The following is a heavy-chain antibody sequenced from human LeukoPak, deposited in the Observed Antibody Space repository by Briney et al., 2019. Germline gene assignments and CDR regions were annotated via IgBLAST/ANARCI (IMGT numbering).Heavy chain of an antibody. CDR3: ARGAYVSDY. CDR2: IYTSGST. Sequence: PSETLSLTCTVSGGSISSGSYYWRWIRQPAGKGLEWIGRIYTSGSTNYNPSLKSRVTISVDTSKNQFSLNLSSVTAADTAVYYCARGAYVSDYWGQGTLVTVSS. V-gene: IGHV4-61*02. CDR1: GGSISSGSYY. J-gene: IGHJ4*02. D-gene: IGHD3-16*01.